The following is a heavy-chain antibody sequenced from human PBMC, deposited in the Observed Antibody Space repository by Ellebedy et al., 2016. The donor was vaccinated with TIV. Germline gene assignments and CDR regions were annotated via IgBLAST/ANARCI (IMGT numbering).Heavy chain of an antibody. CDR1: GFTFSSYD. V-gene: IGHV3-13*01. J-gene: IGHJ4*02. CDR2: IGTAGDT. CDR3: ARDPGRDGYNWDDY. Sequence: GGSLRLXCAASGFTFSSYDMHWVRQATGKGLEWVSAIGTAGDTYYPGSVKGRFTISRENAKNSLYLQMNSLRAEDTAVYYCARDPGRDGYNWDDYWGQGTLVTVSS. D-gene: IGHD5-24*01.